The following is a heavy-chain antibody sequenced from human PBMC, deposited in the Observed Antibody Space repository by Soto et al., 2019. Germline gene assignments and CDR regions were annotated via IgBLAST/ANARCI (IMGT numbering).Heavy chain of an antibody. Sequence: GGSLRLSCAASGFTFSSYAMSWVRQAPGKGLEWVSAISGSGGSTYYADSVKGRFTISRDNSKDTLYLQMNSLRAEDTAVYYCAKSIGYCSSTSCLSYYYYGMDVWGQGTTVTVSS. V-gene: IGHV3-23*01. CDR2: ISGSGGST. CDR3: AKSIGYCSSTSCLSYYYYGMDV. CDR1: GFTFSSYA. D-gene: IGHD2-2*01. J-gene: IGHJ6*02.